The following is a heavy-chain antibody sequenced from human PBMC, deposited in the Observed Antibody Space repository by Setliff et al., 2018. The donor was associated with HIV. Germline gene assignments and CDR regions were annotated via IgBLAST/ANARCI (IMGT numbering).Heavy chain of an antibody. CDR3: ARDRGSYNFWSGLARGDNWFDP. CDR1: GASISTYY. CDR2: IFYSGSS. J-gene: IGHJ5*02. V-gene: IGHV4-59*01. Sequence: SETLSLTCTVSGASISTYYWSWIRRPPGKGLEWIGYIFYSGSSNYNPSLKSRVTMSVDTSKNQFSLNLTSVTAADTAVYYCARDRGSYNFWSGLARGDNWFDPWGQGTLVTVSS. D-gene: IGHD3-3*01.